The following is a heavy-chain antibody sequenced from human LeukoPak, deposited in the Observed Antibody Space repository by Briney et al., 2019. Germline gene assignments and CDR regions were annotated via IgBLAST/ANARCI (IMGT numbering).Heavy chain of an antibody. V-gene: IGHV6-1*01. CDR2: TYYRSKWYN. D-gene: IGHD2-2*01. Sequence: SQTLSLTCAISGYSVSSNSAAWNWIRQSPSRGLEWLGRTYYRSKWYNDYAVSVKSRITINPDTSKNQFSLQLNSVTPEDTAVYYCARAFGAAAIAGEFDYWGQGTLVTVSS. CDR3: ARAFGAAAIAGEFDY. CDR1: GYSVSSNSAA. J-gene: IGHJ4*02.